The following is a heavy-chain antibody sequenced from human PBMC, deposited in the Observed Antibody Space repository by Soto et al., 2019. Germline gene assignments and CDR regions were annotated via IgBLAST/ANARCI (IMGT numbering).Heavy chain of an antibody. CDR2: THNSGNT. Sequence: QVQLRESGPGLVKPAQTLSLTCTVSGDSISSGGYFWSWIRQHPGEGLEWIGYTHNSGNTYYNASLKSRVFISMDKSKNQFSLRLTSVTAADTAVYYCARVRAWTLFEFWVQGTLVTVSP. V-gene: IGHV4-31*03. CDR3: ARVRAWTLFEF. CDR1: GDSISSGGYF. D-gene: IGHD1-1*01. J-gene: IGHJ4*02.